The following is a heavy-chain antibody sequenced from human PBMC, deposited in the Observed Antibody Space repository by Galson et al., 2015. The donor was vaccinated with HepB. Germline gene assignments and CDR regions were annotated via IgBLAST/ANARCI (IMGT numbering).Heavy chain of an antibody. D-gene: IGHD6-19*01. CDR1: GYTLTELS. CDR2: FDPEDGET. CDR3: ATGGFFSSGWYYFDY. V-gene: IGHV1-24*01. J-gene: IGHJ4*02. Sequence: SVKVSCKVSGYTLTELSMHWVRQAPGKGLEWMGGFDPEDGETIYAQKFQGRVTMTEDTSTDTAYMELSSLRSEDTAVYYCATGGFFSSGWYYFDYWGQGTLVTVSS.